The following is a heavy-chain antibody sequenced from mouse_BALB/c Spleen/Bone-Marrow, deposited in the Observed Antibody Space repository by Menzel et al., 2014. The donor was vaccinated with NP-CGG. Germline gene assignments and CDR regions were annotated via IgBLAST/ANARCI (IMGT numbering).Heavy chain of an antibody. Sequence: VQLQQSGAELARPGASAKMSCKASGYTFTSYTMHWVKQRPGQGLEWIGYINPSSGYANYNQKFKDKATLTADKSSSTAYMQLSSLPSEDSAVYYCARSAYYRSLIAYWGQGTLVTVSA. CDR3: ARSAYYRSLIAY. D-gene: IGHD2-14*01. J-gene: IGHJ3*01. CDR2: INPSSGYA. V-gene: IGHV1-4*01. CDR1: GYTFTSYT.